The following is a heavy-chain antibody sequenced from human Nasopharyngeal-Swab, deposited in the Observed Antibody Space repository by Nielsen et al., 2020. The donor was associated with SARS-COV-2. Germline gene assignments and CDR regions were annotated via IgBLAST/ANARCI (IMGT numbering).Heavy chain of an antibody. Sequence: GESLKISCAASGFTFTNYWMSWFRQAPGKGLEWVANINQDESVKYYVDSVKGRFTVSRDNSKNTLYLQMNSLRAEDTAVYYCAKDNGGNFGYWGQGTLVTVSS. V-gene: IGHV3-7*03. D-gene: IGHD4-23*01. CDR2: INQDESVK. CDR1: GFTFTNYW. CDR3: AKDNGGNFGY. J-gene: IGHJ4*02.